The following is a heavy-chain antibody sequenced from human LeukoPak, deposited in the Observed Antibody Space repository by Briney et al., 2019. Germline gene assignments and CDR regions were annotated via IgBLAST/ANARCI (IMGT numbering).Heavy chain of an antibody. CDR1: GFTFSSSW. D-gene: IGHD1-1*01. V-gene: IGHV3-74*01. Sequence: GSLRLSCAASGFTFSSSWLHWVRQAPGRGLVWVSRISSDVTNTAYGDSVKGRFTISRDNAKNTLYLQMNSLRAEDTAVYYCARSRTRATVSTLDYWAREPWSPPPQ. CDR2: ISSDVTNT. J-gene: IGHJ4*02. CDR3: ARSRTRATVSTLDY.